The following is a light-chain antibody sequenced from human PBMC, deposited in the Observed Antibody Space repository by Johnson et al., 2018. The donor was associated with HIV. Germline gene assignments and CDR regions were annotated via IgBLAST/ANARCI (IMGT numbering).Light chain of an antibody. Sequence: QSVLTQPPSVSAAPGQKVTISCSGSSSNIGNSYVSWYQQLPGTAPKLLIYENNKRPSGIPDRFSGSKSGTSATLGITGLQTGDVADYYCGTWDSSLSAPVFGTGTKVTV. V-gene: IGLV1-51*02. CDR3: GTWDSSLSAPV. CDR1: SSNIGNSY. CDR2: ENN. J-gene: IGLJ1*01.